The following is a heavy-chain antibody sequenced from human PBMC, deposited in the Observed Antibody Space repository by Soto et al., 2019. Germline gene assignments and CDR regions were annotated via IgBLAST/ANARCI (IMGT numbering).Heavy chain of an antibody. CDR1: GFTFSAYG. CDR3: AKANDI. CDR2: IGPDGSRT. Sequence: PGGSLRLSCAASGFTFSAYGMHWVRQAPGKGLEYVSAIGPDGSRTYYANSVKGRFTISRDNSKNTLYLQMNSLRAEDMAVYYCAKANDIWGQGTMVTVSS. V-gene: IGHV3-64*01. J-gene: IGHJ3*02.